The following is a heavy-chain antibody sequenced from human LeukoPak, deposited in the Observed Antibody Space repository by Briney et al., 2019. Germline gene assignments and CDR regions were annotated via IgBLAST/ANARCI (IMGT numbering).Heavy chain of an antibody. CDR3: ARVGNSYGYYMDV. V-gene: IGHV4-59*01. J-gene: IGHJ6*03. Sequence: SETLSLTCTVSGGSISSYSWSWIRQPPGQGLEWIGCIYYSGGTKYNPPLKSRVTISVDTSTNQFALKLSSVPAADTAVYYCARVGNSYGYYMDVWGKGTTVTVSS. CDR2: IYYSGGT. CDR1: GGSISSYS. D-gene: IGHD5-18*01.